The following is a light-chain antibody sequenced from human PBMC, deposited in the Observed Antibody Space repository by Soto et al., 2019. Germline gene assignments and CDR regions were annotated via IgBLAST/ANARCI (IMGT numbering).Light chain of an antibody. CDR2: DVS. CDR3: SSYTSSNTEV. J-gene: IGLJ1*01. CDR1: SSVVGGYNY. V-gene: IGLV2-14*03. Sequence: QSVLSQPASVSGSPGQSITISCTGNSSVVGGYNYVSWYQHHPGKAPKLMIYDVSTRPSGVSNRFSGSKSGNTASLTISGLQAEDEADYYCSSYTSSNTEVFGTGNKVTVL.